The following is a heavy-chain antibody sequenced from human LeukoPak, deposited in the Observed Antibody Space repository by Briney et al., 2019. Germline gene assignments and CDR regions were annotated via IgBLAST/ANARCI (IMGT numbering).Heavy chain of an antibody. J-gene: IGHJ4*02. D-gene: IGHD2-21*02. CDR1: GFTFSNYA. Sequence: GGSLRLSCAASGFTFSNYAMRWVRQAPGKGLEWVSGISGSGDSTYYADSVKGRFTISRDNSKNTPYLQMNSLTSADTAVYYCAKVKTDILIPDSWGQGTLVTVSS. V-gene: IGHV3-23*01. CDR3: AKVKTDILIPDS. CDR2: ISGSGDST.